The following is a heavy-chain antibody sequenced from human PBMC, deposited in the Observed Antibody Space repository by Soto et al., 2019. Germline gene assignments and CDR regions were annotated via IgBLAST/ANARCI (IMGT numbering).Heavy chain of an antibody. CDR1: GYTFSTYG. Sequence: WASVKVSCKTSGYTFSTYGTNWVRQAPGQGLEWMGWISAYIANTNYAQKFQGRVSLTTDTSTSTAYMELRSLRSDDTAVYYCARGLEELELLDYWGQGTLVTVSS. J-gene: IGHJ4*02. CDR2: ISAYIANT. D-gene: IGHD1-1*01. CDR3: ARGLEELELLDY. V-gene: IGHV1-18*01.